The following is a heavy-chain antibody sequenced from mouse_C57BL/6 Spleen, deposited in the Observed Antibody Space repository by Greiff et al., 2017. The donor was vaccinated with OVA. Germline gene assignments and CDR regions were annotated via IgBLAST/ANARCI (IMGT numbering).Heavy chain of an antibody. CDR1: GFTFSDYG. J-gene: IGHJ3*01. D-gene: IGHD2-4*01. CDR3: ARDYDEDFAY. CDR2: ISSGSSTI. V-gene: IGHV5-17*01. Sequence: EVKLVESGGGLVKPGGSLKLSCAASGFTFSDYGMHWVRQAPEKGLEWVAYISSGSSTIYYADTVKGRFTISRDNAKNTLFLQMTSLRSEDTAMYYCARDYDEDFAYWGQGTLVTVSA.